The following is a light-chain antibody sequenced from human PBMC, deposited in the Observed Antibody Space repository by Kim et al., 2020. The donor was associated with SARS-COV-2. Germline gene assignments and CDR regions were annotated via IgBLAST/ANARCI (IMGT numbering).Light chain of an antibody. V-gene: IGLV3-19*01. CDR1: SLRIYY. Sequence: ALGKTIRTTSQGGSLRIYYPVWYQQQPRQAPVLLIYDKNNRPSAVPDRFSGSSSANTASLTITGAQAEDEADYYCNSRYSSGNHLVFGTGTKVTVL. CDR3: NSRYSSGNHLV. CDR2: DKN. J-gene: IGLJ1*01.